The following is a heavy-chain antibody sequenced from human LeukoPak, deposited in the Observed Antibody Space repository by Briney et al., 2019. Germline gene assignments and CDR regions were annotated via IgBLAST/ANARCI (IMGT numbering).Heavy chain of an antibody. J-gene: IGHJ3*02. CDR1: GGSISSGGYS. CDR2: IYHSGST. Sequence: SQTLSLTCAVSGGSISSGGYSWSWIRQPPGKGLEWIGYIYHSGSTYYNPSLKSRVTISVDRSKNQFSLKLSSVTAADTAVYYRARGFYGSGDNDAFDIWGQGTMVTVSS. V-gene: IGHV4-30-2*01. D-gene: IGHD3-10*01. CDR3: ARGFYGSGDNDAFDI.